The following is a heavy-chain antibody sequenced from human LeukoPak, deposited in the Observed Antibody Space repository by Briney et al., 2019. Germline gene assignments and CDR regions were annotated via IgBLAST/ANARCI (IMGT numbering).Heavy chain of an antibody. CDR2: ISSNGGST. Sequence: PGGSLRFSCAASGFPFSSYAMHWVRQAPGKGLEYVSAISSNGGSTSYANSVKGRFTISIDNSKNTLYLQMGILRAEDMAVYYCARSSIVVVSILDYWGQGALVTVSS. V-gene: IGHV3-64*01. D-gene: IGHD2-2*01. CDR3: ARSSIVVVSILDY. J-gene: IGHJ4*02. CDR1: GFPFSSYA.